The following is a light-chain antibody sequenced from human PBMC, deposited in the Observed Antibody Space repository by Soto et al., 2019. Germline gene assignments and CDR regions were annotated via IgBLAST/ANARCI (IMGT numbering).Light chain of an antibody. CDR3: QQYGSSIT. CDR2: DAY. CDR1: QSFRGL. J-gene: IGKJ5*01. V-gene: IGKV3-20*01. Sequence: EIVMTQSPATLSVSPGERATLSCRASQSFRGLLAWYQQKPGQAPRLLIYDAYNRATGIPDRFSGSGSGTDFTLTISRLEPEDFAVFYCQQYGSSITFGQGTRLEIK.